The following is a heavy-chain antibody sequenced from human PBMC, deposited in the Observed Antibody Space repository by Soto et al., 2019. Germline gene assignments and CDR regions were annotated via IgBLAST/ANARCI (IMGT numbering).Heavy chain of an antibody. J-gene: IGHJ4*02. D-gene: IGHD3-10*01. Sequence: GGPLRLSCAASGCTFSSYAMSWVRQAPGKGLEWVSAISGSGGSTYYADSVKGRFTISRDNSKNTLYLQMNSLRAEDTAVYYCAKDSQWYYGSGSYLRFDYWGQGTLVTVSS. CDR1: GCTFSSYA. V-gene: IGHV3-23*01. CDR3: AKDSQWYYGSGSYLRFDY. CDR2: ISGSGGST.